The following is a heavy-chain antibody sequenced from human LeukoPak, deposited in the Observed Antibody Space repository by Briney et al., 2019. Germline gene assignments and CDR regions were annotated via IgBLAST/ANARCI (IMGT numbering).Heavy chain of an antibody. J-gene: IGHJ4*02. CDR2: IIPIFGTA. CDR3: ATKDGYYYDSSGSYFDY. Sequence: TSVKVSCKASGGTFSSYAISWVRQAPGQGLEWMGGIIPIFGTANYAQKFQGRVTITTDESTSTAYMELSSLRSEDTAVYYCATKDGYYYDSSGSYFDYWGQGTLVTVSS. CDR1: GGTFSSYA. D-gene: IGHD3-22*01. V-gene: IGHV1-69*05.